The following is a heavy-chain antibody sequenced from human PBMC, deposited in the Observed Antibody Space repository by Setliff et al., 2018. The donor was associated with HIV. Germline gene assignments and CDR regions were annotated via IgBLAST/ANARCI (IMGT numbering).Heavy chain of an antibody. Sequence: PGGSLRLSCAASGFTFDDYAMHWVRQAPGKGLEWVANIKQDGSEKYYVDSVKGRFTISRDNAKNSLYLQMNSLRAEDTAVYYCATDRGTYWGQGTLVTVSS. J-gene: IGHJ4*02. CDR2: IKQDGSEK. V-gene: IGHV3-7*03. CDR3: ATDRGTY. CDR1: GFTFDDYA. D-gene: IGHD1-7*01.